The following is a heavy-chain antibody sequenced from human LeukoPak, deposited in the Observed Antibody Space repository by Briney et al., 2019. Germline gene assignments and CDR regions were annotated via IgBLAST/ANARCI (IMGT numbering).Heavy chain of an antibody. CDR1: GFTFSDHY. V-gene: IGHV3-72*01. Sequence: GGSLRLSCAASGFTFSDHYMDWVRQAPGKGLEWVGRTRNKANSYTTEYAASVKGRFTISRDDSKNSLYLQMNGLKTEDTAVYYCARGESGSYYWGQGTLVTVSS. CDR2: TRNKANSYTT. D-gene: IGHD1-26*01. CDR3: ARGESGSYY. J-gene: IGHJ4*02.